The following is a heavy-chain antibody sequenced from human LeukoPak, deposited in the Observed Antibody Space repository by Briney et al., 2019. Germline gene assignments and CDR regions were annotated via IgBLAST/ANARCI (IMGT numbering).Heavy chain of an antibody. V-gene: IGHV4-4*02. CDR1: GGSISSDNW. D-gene: IGHD5-18*01. CDR3: ARVSKVYSYGTLFDY. Sequence: SETLSLTCAVSGGSISSDNWWSWVRQPPGKGLEWIGEIYHSGSTNYNPSLKTRVTISVDKSKNQFSLKVCSVTAADTAVYYCARVSKVYSYGTLFDYWGQGTLVTVSS. CDR2: IYHSGST. J-gene: IGHJ4*02.